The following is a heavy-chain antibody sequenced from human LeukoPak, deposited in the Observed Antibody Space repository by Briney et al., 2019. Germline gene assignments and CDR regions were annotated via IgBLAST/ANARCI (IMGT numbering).Heavy chain of an antibody. V-gene: IGHV1-8*01. CDR2: MHPNSGKT. CDR1: GYTFTNYD. CDR3: AKGWRSSGWYEEGS. J-gene: IGHJ5*02. D-gene: IGHD6-13*01. Sequence: AAPVKVSCKTSGYTFTNYDTNWVRLATGQGLEWMGWMHPNSGKTVYAQKFQGRVTMTRDTSTSTAYMELSSLRFEDTAVYYCAKGWRSSGWYEEGSWGQGTLVTVSS.